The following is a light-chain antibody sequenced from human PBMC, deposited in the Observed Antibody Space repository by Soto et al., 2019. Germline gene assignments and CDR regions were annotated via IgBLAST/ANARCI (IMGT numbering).Light chain of an antibody. Sequence: QSALTQPASVSASPGQSITISCTGTSSDVGLYNYVSWYQQHPGKAPKLIIYDVSGRPSGVSNRFSGSKSGNMASLTISGLQPEDEAEYYCSSCTVSSTLLFGGGTKVTVL. CDR2: DVS. J-gene: IGLJ3*02. CDR3: SSCTVSSTLL. CDR1: SSDVGLYNY. V-gene: IGLV2-14*03.